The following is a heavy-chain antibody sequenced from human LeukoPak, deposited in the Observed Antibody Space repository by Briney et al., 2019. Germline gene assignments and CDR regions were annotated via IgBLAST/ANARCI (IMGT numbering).Heavy chain of an antibody. CDR2: ISWNSGSI. J-gene: IGHJ5*02. D-gene: IGHD6-19*01. Sequence: GGSLRLSCAASGFTFDDYAMHWVRQAPGKGLEWASGISWNSGSIGYADSVKGRFTISRDNAKNSLYLQMNSLRAEDTAVCYCARGIGIAVAEWFDPWGQGTLVTVSS. V-gene: IGHV3-9*01. CDR3: ARGIGIAVAEWFDP. CDR1: GFTFDDYA.